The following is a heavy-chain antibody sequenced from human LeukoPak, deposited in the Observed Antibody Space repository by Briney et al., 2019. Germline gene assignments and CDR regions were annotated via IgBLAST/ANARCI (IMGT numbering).Heavy chain of an antibody. V-gene: IGHV4-4*07. CDR3: ARDAKYYFGSRTYFFYEY. CDR1: GGSFTTYY. Sequence: SETLSLTCTVSGGSFTTYYWSWIRQPAGKGLERIGHIDTSGTTNYNPSLKSRVTMSTDRSKNQFSLKLSSVTAADTAIYYCARDAKYYFGSRTYFFYEYWGQGTLLTVSS. D-gene: IGHD3-10*01. CDR2: IDTSGTT. J-gene: IGHJ4*02.